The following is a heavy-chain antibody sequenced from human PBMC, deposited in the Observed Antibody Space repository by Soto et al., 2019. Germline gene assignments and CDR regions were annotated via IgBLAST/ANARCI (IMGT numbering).Heavy chain of an antibody. CDR2: IYYSGST. Sequence: QLQLQESGPRLVKPSETLSLTCTVSGGSVSNNNYYWGWIRQPPRKGLVWIGDIYYSGSTYYNPSLKSRVTISVDTSKNQFSLKVRSVNAADTAVYYCARHTMGSPRLIDYWGQGALVTVSS. J-gene: IGHJ4*02. D-gene: IGHD1-26*01. V-gene: IGHV4-39*01. CDR3: ARHTMGSPRLIDY. CDR1: GGSVSNNNYY.